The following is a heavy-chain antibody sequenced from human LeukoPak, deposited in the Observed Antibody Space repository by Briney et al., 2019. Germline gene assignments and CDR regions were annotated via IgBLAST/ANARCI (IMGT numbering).Heavy chain of an antibody. V-gene: IGHV4-34*01. D-gene: IGHD3-16*02. CDR2: INHIGSS. J-gene: IGHJ1*01. CDR1: GGSFSNYY. Sequence: PSETLSLTCAVYGGSFSNYYWSWIRQSPGKGLEWIGEINHIGSSNYNPSLKSRVSISADTSKYQFSPRLTSVTAADAAVYYCARGPTFGGVIVTRYFQHWGQGTQVIVSS. CDR3: ARGPTFGGVIVTRYFQH.